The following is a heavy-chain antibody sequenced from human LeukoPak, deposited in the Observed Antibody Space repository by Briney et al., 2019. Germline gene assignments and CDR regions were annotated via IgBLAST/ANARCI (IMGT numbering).Heavy chain of an antibody. D-gene: IGHD6-19*01. CDR3: AAAAVAGSFDY. CDR2: IYSDGST. J-gene: IGHJ4*02. Sequence: PGGSLRLSCAASGLTVSSNNMNWVRQAPGKGLEWVSSIYSDGSTHYADSVKGRFTISRDNSQDTLYLQMNNLRAEDTAAYYCAAAAVAGSFDYWGQGTLVTVSS. CDR1: GLTVSSNN. V-gene: IGHV3-53*01.